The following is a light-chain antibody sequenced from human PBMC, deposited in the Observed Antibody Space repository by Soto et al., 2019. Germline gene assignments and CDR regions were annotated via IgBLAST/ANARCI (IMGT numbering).Light chain of an antibody. CDR2: DTS. V-gene: IGLV7-46*01. CDR3: LLSYSGARPL. CDR1: TGAVTSGHY. J-gene: IGLJ2*01. Sequence: QAVVTQEPSLTVSPGGTVTLTCGSSTGAVTSGHYPYWFQQKPGQAPRTLIYDTSNKHSWTPARFSGSLLGGKAALTLSGAQPEDEAEYYCLLSYSGARPLFGGGTKRTVL.